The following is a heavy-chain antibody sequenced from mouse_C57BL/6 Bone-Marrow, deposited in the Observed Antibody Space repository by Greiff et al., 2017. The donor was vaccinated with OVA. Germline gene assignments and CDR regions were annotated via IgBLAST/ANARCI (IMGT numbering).Heavy chain of an antibody. J-gene: IGHJ3*01. CDR2: IDPSDSYT. D-gene: IGHD1-1*01. Sequence: QVQLQQPGAELVMPGASVKLSCKASGYTFTSYWMHWVKQRPGQGLEWIGEIDPSDSYTNYNQKFKGKSTLTVDKSSSTAYMQLSSLTSEDSAVYYCAIEGLLSKGSSPAWSAYWGQGTLVTGSA. CDR1: GYTFTSYW. CDR3: AIEGLLSKGSSPAWSAY. V-gene: IGHV1-69*01.